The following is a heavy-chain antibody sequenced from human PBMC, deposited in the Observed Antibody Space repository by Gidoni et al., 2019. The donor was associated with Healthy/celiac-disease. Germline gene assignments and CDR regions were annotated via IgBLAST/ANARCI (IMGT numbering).Heavy chain of an antibody. V-gene: IGHV3-7*03. D-gene: IGHD6-13*01. CDR1: GFTFSGYW. Sequence: EVQLVESGGGLVQPGGSLRLSCAASGFTFSGYWMCWVRPAPGKGLEWVANIKQDGSEKYYVDSVKGQFTISRDNAKNSLYLQMNSLRAEDTAVYYCARVEIGGWPYSSSWYDSFDYWGQGTLVTVSS. J-gene: IGHJ4*02. CDR3: ARVEIGGWPYSSSWYDSFDY. CDR2: IKQDGSEK.